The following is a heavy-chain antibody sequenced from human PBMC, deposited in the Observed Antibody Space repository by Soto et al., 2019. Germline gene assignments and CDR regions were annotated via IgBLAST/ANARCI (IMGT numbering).Heavy chain of an antibody. J-gene: IGHJ4*02. Sequence: EVQLLESGGGLVQPGGSLRFSCAAYGFTFSSYSMSWVRQDPGKGLEWVSAISGRGGSTYYADSVKGRFTISRDNAKNTLYVQMNGLRAEDTAGYYCAKDLVVVNAIPSVQTDDYWGQGTLVTVSS. CDR1: GFTFSSYS. V-gene: IGHV3-23*01. CDR3: AKDLVVVNAIPSVQTDDY. CDR2: ISGRGGST. D-gene: IGHD2-21*01.